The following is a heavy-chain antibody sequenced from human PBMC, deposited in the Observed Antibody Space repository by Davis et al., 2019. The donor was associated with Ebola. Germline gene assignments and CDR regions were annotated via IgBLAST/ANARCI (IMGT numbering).Heavy chain of an antibody. CDR1: GYTFSSYG. J-gene: IGHJ5*02. Sequence: ASVKVSCKASGYTFSSYGFSWVRQAPGQGLEWMGWISGFNGKTDSAQKFRGRVTMTTDTSTSTAYMELTSLRSDDTAVYYCARVYSSSWFNWFDPWGQGTLVTVSS. V-gene: IGHV1-18*01. D-gene: IGHD6-13*01. CDR2: ISGFNGKT. CDR3: ARVYSSSWFNWFDP.